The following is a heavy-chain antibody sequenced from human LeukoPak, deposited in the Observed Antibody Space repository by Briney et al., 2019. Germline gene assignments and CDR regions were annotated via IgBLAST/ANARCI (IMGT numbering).Heavy chain of an antibody. CDR3: ARVLRYCSGGNCYSGGLGYMDV. D-gene: IGHD2-15*01. CDR2: ISSTSSYI. J-gene: IGHJ6*03. CDR1: GFISNSHS. Sequence: GGSLRLSCAASGFISNSHSMNWVRQAPGKGLEWVSSISSTSSYIYYADSVKSRFTISRDNAKNSLYLQMNSLRAEDTAVYYCARVLRYCSGGNCYSGGLGYMDVWGKGTTVTISS. V-gene: IGHV3-21*04.